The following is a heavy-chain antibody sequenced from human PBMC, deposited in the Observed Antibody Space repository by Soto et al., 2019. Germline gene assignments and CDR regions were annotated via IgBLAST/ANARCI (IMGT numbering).Heavy chain of an antibody. J-gene: IGHJ4*02. V-gene: IGHV5-10-1*01. CDR1: GYSFPSYC. D-gene: IGHD6-6*01. Sequence: GESLKISCKGSGYSFPSYCITWVRQMPGKGLEWMGRIDSSNSYTNYSPSFEGHVTISRDTSISTAYLQWNSLKASDTATYYCFRRYSSPSLPDYWGQGTLVTVSS. CDR3: FRRYSSPSLPDY. CDR2: IDSSNSYT.